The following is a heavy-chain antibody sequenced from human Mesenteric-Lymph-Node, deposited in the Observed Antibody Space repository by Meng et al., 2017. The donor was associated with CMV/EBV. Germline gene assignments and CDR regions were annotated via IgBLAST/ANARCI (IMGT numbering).Heavy chain of an antibody. CDR1: GFTFSSYS. J-gene: IGHJ6*02. CDR3: ARDPSYSSSSDV. V-gene: IGHV3-21*01. D-gene: IGHD6-13*01. CDR2: ISSSSSYI. Sequence: GESLKISCAASGFTFSSYSMNWVRQAPGKGLEWVSSISSSSSYIYYADSVKGRFTISRDNAKNSLYLQMNSLRAEDTAVYYCARDPSYSSSSDVWGQGTTVTVSS.